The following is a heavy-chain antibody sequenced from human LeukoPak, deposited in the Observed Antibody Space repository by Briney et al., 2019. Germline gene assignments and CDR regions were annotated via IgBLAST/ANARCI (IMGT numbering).Heavy chain of an antibody. J-gene: IGHJ5*02. Sequence: SETLSLTCAAYGGSFSGYYWSWIRQPPGKGLEWIGEINHSGSTNYNPSLKSRVTISVDTSKNQFSLKLSSATAADTAVYYCARERTSCSGWFDPWGQGTLVTVSS. CDR1: GGSFSGYY. CDR3: ARERTSCSGWFDP. CDR2: INHSGST. V-gene: IGHV4-34*01. D-gene: IGHD2-2*01.